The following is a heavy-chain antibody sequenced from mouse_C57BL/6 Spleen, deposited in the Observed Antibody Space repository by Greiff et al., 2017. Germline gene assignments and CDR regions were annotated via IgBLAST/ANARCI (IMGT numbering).Heavy chain of an antibody. J-gene: IGHJ3*01. D-gene: IGHD2-4*01. Sequence: VQLQQSGPGLVQPSQSLSITCTVSGFSLTSYGVHWVRQSPGKGLEWLGVIWSGGSTDYNADFISRLSISKDNSKSQVFFKMNSLQADDTAIYYFARNLDDYDGFAYWGQGTLVTVSA. CDR1: GFSLTSYG. CDR2: IWSGGST. V-gene: IGHV2-2*01. CDR3: ARNLDDYDGFAY.